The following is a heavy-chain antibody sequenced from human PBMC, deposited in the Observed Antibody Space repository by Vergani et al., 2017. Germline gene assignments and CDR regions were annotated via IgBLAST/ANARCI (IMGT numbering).Heavy chain of an antibody. CDR3: ARVGYYGSGSYNEGTLRGVGYFDY. D-gene: IGHD3-10*01. V-gene: IGHV3-23*01. J-gene: IGHJ4*02. CDR2: ISGSGGST. Sequence: EVQLLESGGGLVQPGGSLRLSCAASGFTFSSYAMSWVRQAPGKGLEWVSAISGSGGSTYYADSVKGRFTISRDNSKNTLYLQMNSLRAEDTAVYYCARVGYYGSGSYNEGTLRGVGYFDYWGQGTLVTVSS. CDR1: GFTFSSYA.